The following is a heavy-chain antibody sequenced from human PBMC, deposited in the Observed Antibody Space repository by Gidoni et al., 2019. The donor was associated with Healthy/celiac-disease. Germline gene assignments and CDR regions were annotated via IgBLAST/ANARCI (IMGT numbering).Heavy chain of an antibody. V-gene: IGHV3-30-3*01. D-gene: IGHD2-2*03. Sequence: QVQLVESGGGVVQPGRSLRLSCAASGFTFSSSAMHWVRQAPGKGLEWVAVISYDGSNKYYADSVKGRFTISRDNSKNTLYLQMNSLRAEDTAVYYCARLDIVVVPAAKTYYYYGMDVWGQGTTVTVSS. CDR2: ISYDGSNK. J-gene: IGHJ6*02. CDR1: GFTFSSSA. CDR3: ARLDIVVVPAAKTYYYYGMDV.